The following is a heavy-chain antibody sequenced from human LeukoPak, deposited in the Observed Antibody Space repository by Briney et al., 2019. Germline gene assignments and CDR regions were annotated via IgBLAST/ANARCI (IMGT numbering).Heavy chain of an antibody. CDR2: INPSGGST. V-gene: IGHV1-46*01. Sequence: GGSLRLSCAASGFTFSSYAMHWVRQAPGQGLEWMGIINPSGGSTSYAQKFQGRVTMTRDTSTSTVYMELSSLRSEDTAVYYCARASSSGNFDYWGQGTLVTVSS. CDR1: GFTFSSYA. CDR3: ARASSSGNFDY. J-gene: IGHJ4*02. D-gene: IGHD3-22*01.